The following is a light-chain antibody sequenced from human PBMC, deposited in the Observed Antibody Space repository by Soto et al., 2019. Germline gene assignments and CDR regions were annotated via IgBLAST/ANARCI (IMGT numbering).Light chain of an antibody. CDR1: GSNLGTGFD. J-gene: IGLJ1*01. CDR3: QTSHSGLIGLI. CDR2: GTS. Sequence: QAVVTQPPSVSGAPGQRVTIACTGNGSNLGTGFDVHWYRQFPGRAPKLLLSGTSHRPSGVPDRFSGSKAGTSASLAITVLQADDEADYDCQTSHSGLIGLIFGTGTKLTVL. V-gene: IGLV1-40*01.